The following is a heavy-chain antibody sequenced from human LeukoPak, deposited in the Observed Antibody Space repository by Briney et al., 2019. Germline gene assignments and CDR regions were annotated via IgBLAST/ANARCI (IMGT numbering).Heavy chain of an antibody. Sequence: GGSLRLSRAASGFTFSNYGMSWVRQAPGKGLEWVSAISDSGGTYYADSVKGRFTISKDNSKNTLYLQMNNLRAEDTAVYYCAKRVPYGSSSVYFDFWGQGTLVTVSS. D-gene: IGHD6-6*01. J-gene: IGHJ4*02. CDR3: AKRVPYGSSSVYFDF. CDR1: GFTFSNYG. V-gene: IGHV3-23*01. CDR2: ISDSGGT.